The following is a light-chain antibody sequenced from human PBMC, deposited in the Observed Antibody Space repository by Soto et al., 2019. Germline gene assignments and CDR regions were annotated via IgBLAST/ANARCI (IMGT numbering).Light chain of an antibody. CDR3: QDYGSSPFT. CDR2: GIS. Sequence: EIVLTQSPGTLSLSPGERATLSCRASRSITSNYLAWYQQRPGQAPRPLIYGISNRATGVPGRFSGSGSGTEFTLTIDRLEPEDFGVYYCQDYGSSPFTFGPGTKVDIK. V-gene: IGKV3-20*01. CDR1: RSITSNY. J-gene: IGKJ3*01.